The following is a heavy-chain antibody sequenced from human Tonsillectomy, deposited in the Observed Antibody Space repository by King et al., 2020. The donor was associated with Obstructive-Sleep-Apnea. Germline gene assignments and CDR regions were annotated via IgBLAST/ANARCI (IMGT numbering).Heavy chain of an antibody. CDR2: IKSKSYGETR. CDR1: GLTFSNAW. J-gene: IGHJ4*02. V-gene: IGHV3-15*01. CDR3: MTGGGREQRPEN. Sequence: EVQLVESGGGLVKPGGSLRLSCTASGLTFSNAWMSWVRQSPGKGLEWVGRIKSKSYGETREYAAPVKGIFTISRDDSRNTLYLEMNSLKVEDTGVYYCMTGGGREQRPENWGQGTLVTVSS. D-gene: IGHD6-25*01.